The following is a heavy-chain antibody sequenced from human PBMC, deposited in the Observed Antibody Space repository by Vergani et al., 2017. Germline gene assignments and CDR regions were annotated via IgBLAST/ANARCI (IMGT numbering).Heavy chain of an antibody. D-gene: IGHD6-19*01. CDR1: GITFKNAW. Sequence: EVQVVESGGGLIKPGGSLRLSCVVSGITFKNAWINWVRQAPGKGLECVSTLSASDRRTHYADSVKGRFTISRDISKNTLFLHMNSLRPEDTAVYYCAKVGRSEVAGTFGAFDIWGQGTMVTVSS. V-gene: IGHV3-23*04. J-gene: IGHJ3*02. CDR3: AKVGRSEVAGTFGAFDI. CDR2: LSASDRRT.